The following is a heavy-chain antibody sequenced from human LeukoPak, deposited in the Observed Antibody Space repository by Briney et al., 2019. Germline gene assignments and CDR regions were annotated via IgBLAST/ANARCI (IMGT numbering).Heavy chain of an antibody. Sequence: KPSETLSLTCTVYGGSFNDYYWTWIRQSPGKGLEWVAEIIHSGRTNYNPSLGSRVSLSVDTSKRQFSLKLTSVTAADTAVYFCARGVLKRVLAGFDHWGKETLATVP. CDR2: IIHSGRT. CDR1: GGSFNDYY. D-gene: IGHD2-8*01. J-gene: IGHJ4*02. CDR3: ARGVLKRVLAGFDH. V-gene: IGHV4-34*01.